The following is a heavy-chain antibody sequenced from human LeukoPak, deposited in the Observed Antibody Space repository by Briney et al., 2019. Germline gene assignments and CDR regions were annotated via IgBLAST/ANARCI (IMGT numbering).Heavy chain of an antibody. CDR1: GLTFNSYS. V-gene: IGHV3-30*04. CDR3: AREGFPVAGKRDAFDI. J-gene: IGHJ3*02. D-gene: IGHD6-19*01. CDR2: ISYDGSYK. Sequence: GGSLRLSCAASGLTFNSYSIHWVRQSPGKGLDWVAVISYDGSYKYYADSVKGRFTISRDNSKSTAYLQMNSLTAEDTAVYYCAREGFPVAGKRDAFDIWGQGTMVTVSS.